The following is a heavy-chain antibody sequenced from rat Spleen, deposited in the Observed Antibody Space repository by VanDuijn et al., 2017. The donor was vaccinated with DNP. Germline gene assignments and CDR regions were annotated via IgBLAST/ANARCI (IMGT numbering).Heavy chain of an antibody. CDR2: ISYSGST. J-gene: IGHJ3*01. D-gene: IGHD1-11*01. CDR1: GYSITSNY. CDR3: TRAEGTGFPY. Sequence: EVQLQESGPGLVKPSQSLSLTCSVTGYSITSNYWAWIRKFPGNKMEWMGYISYSGSTSYNPSLKGRISITRDTSKNQFFLQLNSVITEDTATYYCTRAEGTGFPYWGQGTLVSVSS. V-gene: IGHV3-1*01.